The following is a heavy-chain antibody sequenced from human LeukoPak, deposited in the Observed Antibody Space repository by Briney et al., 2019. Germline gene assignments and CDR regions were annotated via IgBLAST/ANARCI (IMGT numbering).Heavy chain of an antibody. D-gene: IGHD2-15*01. J-gene: IGHJ4*02. CDR1: GGSLSGYY. CDR2: IDQSGST. CDR3: ARGLVAHVGLWNY. Sequence: SETLSLTCAVYGGSLSGYYWSWIRQPPGKGLEWIGEIDQSGSTNYNPSLKSRVTMSIDTSKNQFSLKLSSVTAADTAVYYCARGLVAHVGLWNYWGQGTLVTVSS. V-gene: IGHV4-34*01.